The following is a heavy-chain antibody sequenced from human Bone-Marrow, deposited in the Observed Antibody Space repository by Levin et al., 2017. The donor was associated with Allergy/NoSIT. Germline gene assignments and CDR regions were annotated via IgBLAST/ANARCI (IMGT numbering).Heavy chain of an antibody. CDR2: IRGSGTST. V-gene: IGHV3-23*01. Sequence: GGSLRLSCAASGFTFSNYVMSWVRQPPGKGLEWVSSIRGSGTSTYYADSVQGRFTISRDNSRNTLYLQMNSLKAEDTAVYYCAKDPTNYGYYFAYWGQGTLVTVSS. CDR3: AKDPTNYGYYFAY. J-gene: IGHJ4*02. D-gene: IGHD4/OR15-4a*01. CDR1: GFTFSNYV.